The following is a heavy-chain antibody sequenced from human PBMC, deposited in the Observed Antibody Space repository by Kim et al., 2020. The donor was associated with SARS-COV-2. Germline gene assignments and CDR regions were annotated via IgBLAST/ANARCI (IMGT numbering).Heavy chain of an antibody. CDR1: GYTFTSYF. CDR2: INAGNGST. V-gene: IGHV1-3*01. J-gene: IGHJ4*02. D-gene: IGHD3-10*01. Sequence: ASVKVSCKASGYTFTSYFLHWVRQAPGQRLEWMGWINAGNGSTRFSQKFQGRVTITRDTSASTGYMELSSLRSEDTAVYFCARGSNSGHFPDWGQGTLVTVSS. CDR3: ARGSNSGHFPD.